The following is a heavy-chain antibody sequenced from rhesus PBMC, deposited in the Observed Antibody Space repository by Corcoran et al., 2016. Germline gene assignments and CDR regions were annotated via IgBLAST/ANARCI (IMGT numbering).Heavy chain of an antibody. J-gene: IGHJ4*01. V-gene: IGHV4-57*01. D-gene: IGHD3-3*01. CDR2: ISGGGGST. CDR1: GGSVSSRYG. Sequence: QLQLQESGPGLVKPSETLSLTCAGSGGSVSSRYGWRWSRPPPGKGLEWIGRISGGGGSTSYNPSLTSRVTISTDTSKNQFSLKVSSVTAADTAVYYCARAGTGHDYWGQGVLVTVSS. CDR3: ARAGTGHDY.